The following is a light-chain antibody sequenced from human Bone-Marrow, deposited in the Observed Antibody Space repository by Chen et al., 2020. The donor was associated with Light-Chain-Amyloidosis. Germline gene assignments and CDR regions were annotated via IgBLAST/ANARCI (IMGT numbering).Light chain of an antibody. CDR3: QSADSSGTYEVR. CDR2: RDT. CDR1: DLPTKY. J-gene: IGLJ2*01. V-gene: IGLV3-25*03. Sequence: SYELTQPPSVSVSPGQTARITCSGDDLPTKYAYWYQQKPGQAPVLVIHRDTERPSGISERFSGSSSGTTATLTISVVQAEDEADYHCQSADSSGTYEVRFGGGTKLTVL.